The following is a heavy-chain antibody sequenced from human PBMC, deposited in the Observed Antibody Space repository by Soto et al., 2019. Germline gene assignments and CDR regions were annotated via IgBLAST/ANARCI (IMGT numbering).Heavy chain of an antibody. D-gene: IGHD6-13*01. V-gene: IGHV1-18*01. CDR1: GYTFTSYG. CDR3: AREAAAGSLDY. J-gene: IGHJ4*02. Sequence: QDQLVQSGAEVKKPGASVKVSCKDSGYTFTSYGISWVRQAPGQGLEWMGWISAYNGNTNYAQKLQGRVTMTADTSTITAYVELRSLRSDDTAVYYCAREAAAGSLDYWGQGTLVTVFS. CDR2: ISAYNGNT.